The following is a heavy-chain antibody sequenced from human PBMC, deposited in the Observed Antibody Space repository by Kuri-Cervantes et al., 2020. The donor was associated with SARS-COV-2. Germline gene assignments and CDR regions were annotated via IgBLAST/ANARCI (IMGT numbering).Heavy chain of an antibody. CDR1: GGSISSYY. Sequence: ESLKISCTVSGGSISSYYWSWIRQPAGKGLEWIGRIYTSGSTNYNPSLKSRVTMSVDTSKNQFSLKLSSVTAADTAVYYCARWAKGIVGATDHYFDYWGQGTLVTVSS. D-gene: IGHD1-26*01. CDR2: IYTSGST. CDR3: ARWAKGIVGATDHYFDY. V-gene: IGHV4-4*07. J-gene: IGHJ4*02.